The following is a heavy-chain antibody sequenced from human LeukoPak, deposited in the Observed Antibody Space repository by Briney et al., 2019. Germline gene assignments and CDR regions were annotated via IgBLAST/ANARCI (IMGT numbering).Heavy chain of an antibody. Sequence: HPGGSLRLSCAASGFTFSSYSMNWVRQAPGKGLEWVSYISSSSSTIYYADSVKGRFTISRDNAKNSLYLQMNSLRAEDTAVYYCARDGTEYYDFSWFDPWGQGTLVIVSS. CDR2: ISSSSSTI. CDR3: ARDGTEYYDFSWFDP. V-gene: IGHV3-48*04. J-gene: IGHJ5*02. CDR1: GFTFSSYS. D-gene: IGHD3-3*01.